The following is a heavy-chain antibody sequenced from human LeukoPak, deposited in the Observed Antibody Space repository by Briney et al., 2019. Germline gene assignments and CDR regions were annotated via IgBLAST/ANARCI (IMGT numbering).Heavy chain of an antibody. J-gene: IGHJ6*03. V-gene: IGHV3-23*01. D-gene: IGHD4-17*01. CDR2: IGGRGVST. CDR1: EFTFSSYA. CDR3: AKDLDYGDPYYYYMDV. Sequence: PGGSLRLSCAASEFTFSSYAMSWVRQAPGKGLEWVSTIGGRGVSTYYADSVKGRFTISRYNSKNTLYLQMNSVRAWDRAVYYCAKDLDYGDPYYYYMDVWGKGTTVTVSS.